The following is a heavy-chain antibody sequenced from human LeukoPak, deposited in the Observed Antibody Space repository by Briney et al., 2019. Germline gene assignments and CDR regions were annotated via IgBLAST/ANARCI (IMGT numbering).Heavy chain of an antibody. J-gene: IGHJ4*02. CDR2: INHSGST. D-gene: IGHD3-16*02. CDR3: ARDQRYVWGSCRSLDY. V-gene: IGHV4-34*01. CDR1: GGSFSGYY. Sequence: PSETLSLTCAVYGGSFSGYYWSWIRQPPGKGLEWIGEINHSGSTNYNPSLKSRVTISVDTSKNQFSLKLSSVTAADTAVYYCARDQRYVWGSCRSLDYWDQGTLVTVSS.